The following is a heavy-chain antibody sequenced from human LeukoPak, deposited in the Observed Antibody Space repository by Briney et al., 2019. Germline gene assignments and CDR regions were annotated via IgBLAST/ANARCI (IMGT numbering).Heavy chain of an antibody. CDR2: SYLGGST. CDR3: ARGAYGDYVYGDYFDY. Sequence: SETLSLTCAVSGGSISSGGFSWNWIRQSPEKGLEWIGYSYLGGSTFYNPSLKSRVTISVDRSRNQFSLKLTSATAADTAMYYCARGAYGDYVYGDYFDYWGQGALVTVSS. V-gene: IGHV4-30-2*06. D-gene: IGHD4-17*01. CDR1: GGSISSGGFS. J-gene: IGHJ4*02.